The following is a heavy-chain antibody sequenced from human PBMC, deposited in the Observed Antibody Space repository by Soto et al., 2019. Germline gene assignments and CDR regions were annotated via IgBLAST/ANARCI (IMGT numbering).Heavy chain of an antibody. CDR1: GFTFSSYA. CDR2: ISGSGNYT. Sequence: EVQVLESGGGLVQPGGSLRLSCAASGFTFSSYAMSWVRQAPGKGLEWVSAISGSGNYTYYADFVSGRFTVYRDNSRNTLYLQMNGLRGEDTAIYYCTKDGGSTWYLHRWGQGALVTVSS. D-gene: IGHD6-13*01. CDR3: TKDGGSTWYLHR. J-gene: IGHJ5*02. V-gene: IGHV3-23*01.